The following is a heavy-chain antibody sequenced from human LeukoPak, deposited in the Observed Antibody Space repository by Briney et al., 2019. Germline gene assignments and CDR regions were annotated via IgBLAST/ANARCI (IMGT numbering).Heavy chain of an antibody. J-gene: IGHJ3*02. CDR2: IYHSGST. V-gene: IGHV4-4*02. CDR1: GGSISSHNW. CDR3: ARVSSWYDSSGRDTFDI. Sequence: PSGTLSLTCAVSGGSISSHNWWSWVRQPPGKGLEWIGEIYHSGSTNYNPSLKSRVTISVDKSKTQFSLKLSSVTAADTAVYYCARVSSWYDSSGRDTFDIWGQGTMVTVSS. D-gene: IGHD3-22*01.